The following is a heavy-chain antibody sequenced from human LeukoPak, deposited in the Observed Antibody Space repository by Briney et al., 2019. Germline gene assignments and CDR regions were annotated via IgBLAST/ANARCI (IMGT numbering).Heavy chain of an antibody. Sequence: GSSVNVSCKASGGTFSSYAISWVRQAPGQGLEWMGGIIPIFGTANYAQKFQGRVTITADESTSTAYMELSSLRSEDTAVYYCARDPLGISSGWYYDYWGQGTLVTVSS. V-gene: IGHV1-69*01. D-gene: IGHD6-19*01. CDR1: GGTFSSYA. CDR2: IIPIFGTA. CDR3: ARDPLGISSGWYYDY. J-gene: IGHJ4*02.